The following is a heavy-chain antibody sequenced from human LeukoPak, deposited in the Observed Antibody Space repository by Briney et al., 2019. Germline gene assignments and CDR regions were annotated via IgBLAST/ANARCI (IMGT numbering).Heavy chain of an antibody. CDR1: GFTFSLYE. Sequence: PGGSLRLSCAASGFTFSLYEMNWVRQAPGKGLEWVSVISGSGDNKYYADSVKGRFTISRDNSKNTLYLQINSLRAEDTAVYYCAKGMSGSSPYNWFDPWGQGTLVTVSS. D-gene: IGHD1-26*01. CDR3: AKGMSGSSPYNWFDP. V-gene: IGHV3-23*01. CDR2: ISGSGDNK. J-gene: IGHJ5*02.